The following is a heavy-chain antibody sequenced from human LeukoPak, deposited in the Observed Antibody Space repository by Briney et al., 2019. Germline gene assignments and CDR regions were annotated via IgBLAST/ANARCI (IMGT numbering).Heavy chain of an antibody. CDR3: ARVTVDTAMGDAFDI. CDR1: GYTFTSYG. CDR2: MNPNSGNT. J-gene: IGHJ3*02. V-gene: IGHV1-8*03. Sequence: ASVKVSCKASGYTFTSYGISWVRQATGQGLEWMGWMNPNSGNTGYAQKFQGRVTITRNTSISTAYMELSSLRSEDTAVYYCARVTVDTAMGDAFDIWGQGTMVTVSS. D-gene: IGHD5-18*01.